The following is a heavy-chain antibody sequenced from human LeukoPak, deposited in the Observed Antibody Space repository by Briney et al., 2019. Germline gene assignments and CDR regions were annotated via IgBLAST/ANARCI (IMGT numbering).Heavy chain of an antibody. CDR1: GFTSSSYG. V-gene: IGHV3-30*02. J-gene: IGHJ6*03. Sequence: PGGSLRLSCAASGFTSSSYGMHWVRQAPGKGLEWVAFIRYDGSNKYYADSVKGRFTISRDNSKNTLYLQMNSLRAEDTAVYYCAKLSGSYYYYYMDVWGKGTTVTVSS. CDR3: AKLSGSYYYYYMDV. CDR2: IRYDGSNK. D-gene: IGHD1-26*01.